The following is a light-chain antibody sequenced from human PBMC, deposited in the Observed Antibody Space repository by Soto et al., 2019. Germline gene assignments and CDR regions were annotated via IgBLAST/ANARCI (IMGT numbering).Light chain of an antibody. CDR3: QKYNSSPLT. CDR2: AAS. CDR1: QAISNY. V-gene: IGKV1-27*01. Sequence: DFQMTQSPSSLSASVGDRVTITCRANQAISNYLAWYQQRPGRVPQVLIYAASTLQSGVPSRFSGRGSGSEFTLTINGLQPEDVGTYYCQKYNSSPLTFGGGTKVEIK. J-gene: IGKJ4*01.